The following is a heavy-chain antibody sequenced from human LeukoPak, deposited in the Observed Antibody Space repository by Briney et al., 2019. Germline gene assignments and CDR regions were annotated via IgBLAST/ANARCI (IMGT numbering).Heavy chain of an antibody. CDR3: ARALWLGEGFFDY. CDR1: GFIFSDYY. J-gene: IGHJ4*02. CDR2: IGSSGSTI. Sequence: GGSLRLSCAASGFIFSDYYMTWLRQAPGKGLEWISHIGSSGSTIYYADSMKGRFTISRDNTKKSLYLQMNSLRAEDTAVYYRARALWLGEGFFDYWGQGTPVTVSS. D-gene: IGHD3-10*01. V-gene: IGHV3-11*04.